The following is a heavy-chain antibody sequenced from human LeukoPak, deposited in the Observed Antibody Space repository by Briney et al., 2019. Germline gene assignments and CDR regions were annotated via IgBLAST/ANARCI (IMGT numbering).Heavy chain of an antibody. V-gene: IGHV3-30*02. J-gene: IGHJ4*02. CDR3: VKDDSYYYDSGIYPY. CDR2: IRYDGSNK. D-gene: IGHD3-10*01. CDR1: GFTFSSYG. Sequence: GGSLRLSCAASGFTFSSYGMHWVRQAPGKGLEWVAFIRYDGSNKYYADSVKGRFTISRDNSKNTLYLQMGSLRAEDTAIYYCVKDDSYYYDSGIYPYWGQGTLVTVSS.